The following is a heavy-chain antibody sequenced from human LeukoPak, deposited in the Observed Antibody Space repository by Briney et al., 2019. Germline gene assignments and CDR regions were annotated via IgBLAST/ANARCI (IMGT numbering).Heavy chain of an antibody. CDR2: ISSSSSYI. D-gene: IGHD5-18*01. J-gene: IGHJ6*03. CDR1: GFTFSSYS. Sequence: GGSLRLSCAASGFTFSSYSMNWVRQAPGKGLEWVSSISSSSSYIYYADSVKGRFTISRDNAKNSLYLQMNSLRAGDTAVYYCARDSRPFTAMAPYYYYYYMDVWGKGTTVTVSS. CDR3: ARDSRPFTAMAPYYYYYYMDV. V-gene: IGHV3-21*01.